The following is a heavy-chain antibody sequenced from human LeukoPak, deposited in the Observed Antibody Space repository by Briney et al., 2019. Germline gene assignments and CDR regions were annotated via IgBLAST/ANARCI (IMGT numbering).Heavy chain of an antibody. CDR1: GYTFTSYD. CDR3: ARGGRFLEWFYYYGMDV. D-gene: IGHD3-3*01. V-gene: IGHV1-8*01. Sequence: ASVKVSCKASGYTFTSYDINWVRRATGQGLEWMGWMNPNSGNTGYAQKFQGRVTMTRNTSISTAYMELSSLRSEDTAVYYCARGGRFLEWFYYYGMDVWGQGTTVTVSS. CDR2: MNPNSGNT. J-gene: IGHJ6*02.